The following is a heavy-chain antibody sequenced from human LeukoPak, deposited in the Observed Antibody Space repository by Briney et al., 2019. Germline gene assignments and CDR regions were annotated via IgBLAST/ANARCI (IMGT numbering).Heavy chain of an antibody. Sequence: SETLSLTCTVSGGSISSSSYYWGWIRQPPGKGLEWIGSIYYSGSTYYNPSLKSRVTISVDTSKNQFSLKLSSVTAADTAVYYCARVRAHSKNMDVWGKGTTVTVSS. CDR2: IYYSGST. J-gene: IGHJ6*03. CDR1: GGSISSSSYY. V-gene: IGHV4-39*07. CDR3: ARVRAHSKNMDV.